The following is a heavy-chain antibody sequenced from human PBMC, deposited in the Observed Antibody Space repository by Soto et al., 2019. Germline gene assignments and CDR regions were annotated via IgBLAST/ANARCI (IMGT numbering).Heavy chain of an antibody. V-gene: IGHV5-51*01. CDR1: GGRLTSYW. D-gene: IGHD3-10*01. J-gene: IGHJ4*02. CDR2: IYPGDSDT. CDR3: ARLTMVRGIPPPPDY. Sequence: EALKISGKGSGGRLTSYWSGWLRQMPGKGLEWMGIIYPGDSDTRYSPSFQGQVTISADKSISTAYLQWSSLKASDTAMYYCARLTMVRGIPPPPDYWGQGTLVTVSS.